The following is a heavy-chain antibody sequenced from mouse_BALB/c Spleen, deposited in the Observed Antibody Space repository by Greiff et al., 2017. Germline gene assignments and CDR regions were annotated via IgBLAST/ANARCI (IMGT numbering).Heavy chain of an antibody. CDR3: TRWLLPTNAMDY. D-gene: IGHD5-5*01. CDR1: GYTFTSYW. CDR2: IYPGSGST. J-gene: IGHJ4*01. Sequence: LQQSGSELVRPGASVKLSCKASGYTFTSYWMHWVKQRPGQGLEWIGNIYPGSGSTNYDEKFKSKATLTVDTSSSTAYMQLSSLTSEDSAVYYCTRWLLPTNAMDYWGQGTSVTVSS. V-gene: IGHV1S22*01.